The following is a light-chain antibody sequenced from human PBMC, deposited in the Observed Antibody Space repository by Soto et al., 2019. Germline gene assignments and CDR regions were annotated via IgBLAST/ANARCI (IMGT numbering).Light chain of an antibody. Sequence: EIVMTQSPATLSVSPGERATLSCRASQSISNNLAWYHQRPGQAPRLLIYGASTRATGIPARFSGCGSGTEFTLNISSLQSEDFAVYYCQQYNNWWTFGQGTRVEI. CDR1: QSISNN. J-gene: IGKJ1*01. V-gene: IGKV3-15*01. CDR2: GAS. CDR3: QQYNNWWT.